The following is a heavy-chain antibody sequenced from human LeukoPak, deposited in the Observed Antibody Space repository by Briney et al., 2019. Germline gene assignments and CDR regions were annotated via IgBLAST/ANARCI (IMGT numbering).Heavy chain of an antibody. CDR1: EYKFTNYW. CDR2: IFPGDSRT. Sequence: GESLKISCKGSEYKFTNYWIGWVRQMPGKGPEWMGYIFPGDSRTRYSPSFQGHVTISADKSISTAYLQWTSLKASDTAIYYCARRGEEMVTPPFGLWGQGTLVSVSS. V-gene: IGHV5-51*01. J-gene: IGHJ4*02. CDR3: ARRGEEMVTPPFGL. D-gene: IGHD5-24*01.